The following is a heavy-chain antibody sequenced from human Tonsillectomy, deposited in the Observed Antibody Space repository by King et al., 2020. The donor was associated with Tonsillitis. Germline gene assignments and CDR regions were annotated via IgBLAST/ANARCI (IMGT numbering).Heavy chain of an antibody. D-gene: IGHD3-10*01. Sequence: QLVQSGAEVKKPGASVKVSCKASGHIFTSYDINWVRQATGQGLEWTGWMNPNSGNTGYAQKFQGRVTMTRNTSISTAYMELSSLRSEDTAVYYFARIGFDYYGSGSYFGYWGQGTLVTVSS. V-gene: IGHV1-8*02. CDR3: ARIGFDYYGSGSYFGY. J-gene: IGHJ4*02. CDR1: GHIFTSYD. CDR2: MNPNSGNT.